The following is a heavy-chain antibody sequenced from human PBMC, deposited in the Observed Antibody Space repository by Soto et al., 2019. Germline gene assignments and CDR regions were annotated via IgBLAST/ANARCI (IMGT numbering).Heavy chain of an antibody. V-gene: IGHV3-66*01. CDR2: INRGGST. D-gene: IGHD3-10*01. Sequence: PGGSLRLSCAGSGFTVSSKYMSWVRQAPGKGLEWVSLINRGGSTSYADSVKGRFTISRDNSKNTLYLQMDSLGAEDTAVYYCVREFAPGSPNYDSWGLGTLVTVSS. J-gene: IGHJ4*02. CDR3: VREFAPGSPNYDS. CDR1: GFTVSSKY.